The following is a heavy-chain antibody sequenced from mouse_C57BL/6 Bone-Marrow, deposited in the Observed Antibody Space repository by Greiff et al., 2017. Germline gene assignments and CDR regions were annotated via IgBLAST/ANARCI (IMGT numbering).Heavy chain of an antibody. CDR2: IWSDGST. V-gene: IGHV2-6-1*01. J-gene: IGHJ3*01. CDR3: ARHGDYGYDVFAY. Sequence: VQRVESGPGLVAPSQSLSITCTVSGFSLTSYGVHWVRQPPGKGLEWLVVIWSDGSTTYNSALKSRLSISKDNSKSQVFLKMNSLQTDDTAMYYCARHGDYGYDVFAYWGQGTLVTVSA. D-gene: IGHD2-2*01. CDR1: GFSLTSYG.